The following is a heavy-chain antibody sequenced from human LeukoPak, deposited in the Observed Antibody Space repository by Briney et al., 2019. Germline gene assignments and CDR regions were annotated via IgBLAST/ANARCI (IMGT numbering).Heavy chain of an antibody. CDR3: ARVGLSPGSPFDY. CDR2: LYTGGTT. V-gene: IGHV3-53*01. CDR1: GFTFSSYR. D-gene: IGHD3-10*01. Sequence: GGSLRLSCAASGFTFSSYRMNWVRQAPGKGLEWVSLLYTGGTTYYADSVKGRFTISRDNSKNTVYLQMNNLKAEDTAVYYCARVGLSPGSPFDYWGQGTLVTVSS. J-gene: IGHJ4*02.